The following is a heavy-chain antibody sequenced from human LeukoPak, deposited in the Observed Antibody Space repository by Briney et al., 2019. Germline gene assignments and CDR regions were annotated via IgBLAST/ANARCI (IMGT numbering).Heavy chain of an antibody. CDR2: IYSGGTT. D-gene: IGHD2-21*01. V-gene: IGHV3-53*01. Sequence: PGGSLRLSCAASGFTVSSSYMSWVRQAPEKGLEWVSVIYSGGTTYYADSVKGRFTISRDNSMNALYLQMNSLRAEDTALYYCARGHIGTHHYFDYWGQGTLVTVSS. J-gene: IGHJ4*02. CDR3: ARGHIGTHHYFDY. CDR1: GFTVSSSY.